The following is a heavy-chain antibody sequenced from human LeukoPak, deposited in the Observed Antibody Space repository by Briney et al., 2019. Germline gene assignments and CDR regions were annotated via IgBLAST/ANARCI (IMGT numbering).Heavy chain of an antibody. V-gene: IGHV3-48*01. Sequence: PGGSLRLSCAASGFTFSSYSMNWVRQAPGEGLEWVSYISSSSSTIYYADSVKGRFTISRDNAKNSLYLQMNSLRAEDTAVYYCARDRRYSYGAHFDYWGQGTLVTVSS. CDR3: ARDRRYSYGAHFDY. J-gene: IGHJ4*02. CDR2: ISSSSSTI. CDR1: GFTFSSYS. D-gene: IGHD5-18*01.